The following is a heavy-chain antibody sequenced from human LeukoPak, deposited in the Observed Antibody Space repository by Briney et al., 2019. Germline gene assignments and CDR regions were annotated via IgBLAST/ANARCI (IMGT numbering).Heavy chain of an antibody. D-gene: IGHD5-12*01. J-gene: IGHJ6*02. V-gene: IGHV3-66*02. CDR1: GFTVSSNY. CDR3: ARDGGGYSGYGDRVYYYYDIDV. Sequence: QPGGSLRLSCAASGFTVSSNYMSWVRQAPGKGLEWASVIYSGGSTYYADSVKGRFTISRDNSKNTLYLQMNSLRAEDTAVYYCARDGGGYSGYGDRVYYYYDIDVWGQGTTVTVSS. CDR2: IYSGGST.